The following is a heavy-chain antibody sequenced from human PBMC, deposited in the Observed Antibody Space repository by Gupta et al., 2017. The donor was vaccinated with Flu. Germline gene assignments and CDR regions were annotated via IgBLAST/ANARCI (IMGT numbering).Heavy chain of an antibody. CDR3: ARETSYTDSRGDNRNDAFDI. J-gene: IGHJ3*02. CDR2: IYYNGHT. D-gene: IGHD3-22*01. V-gene: IGHV4-59*01. Sequence: KGLEWIGRIYYNGHTNYNPSLKSRVTISVDTSKNQFSLDLTSVTAADTAVYYCARETSYTDSRGDNRNDAFDIWGQGTMVTVSS.